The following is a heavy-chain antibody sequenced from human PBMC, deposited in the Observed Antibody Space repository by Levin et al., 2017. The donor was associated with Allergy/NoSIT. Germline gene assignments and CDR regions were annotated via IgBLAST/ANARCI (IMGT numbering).Heavy chain of an antibody. J-gene: IGHJ6*02. V-gene: IGHV3-7*01. CDR3: GRDQRGSGPRYYYGMDV. D-gene: IGHD3-10*01. CDR1: GFTFSSYW. CDR2: IKQDGSEK. Sequence: PGGSLRLSCAASGFTFSSYWMTWVRQAPGKGLEWVANIKQDGSEKYYVDSVKGRFTISRDNAKNSLYLQMNSLRAEDTAVYYCGRDQRGSGPRYYYGMDVWGQGTTVTVSS.